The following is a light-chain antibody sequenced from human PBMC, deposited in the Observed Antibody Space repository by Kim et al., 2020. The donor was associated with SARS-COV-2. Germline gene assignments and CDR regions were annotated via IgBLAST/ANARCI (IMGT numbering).Light chain of an antibody. Sequence: EIVMTQSPATLSVSPGERATLSCRASQSVSSNLAWYQQKPGQAPRLLIYGASTRATGIPARFSGSGSGTEFTLTISSLQSEDFAVYYCQQYNNWPPYTVGPGTKLEI. J-gene: IGKJ2*01. CDR2: GAS. CDR1: QSVSSN. V-gene: IGKV3-15*01. CDR3: QQYNNWPPYT.